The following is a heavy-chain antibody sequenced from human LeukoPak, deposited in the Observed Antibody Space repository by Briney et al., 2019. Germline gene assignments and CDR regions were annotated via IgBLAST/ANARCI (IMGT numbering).Heavy chain of an antibody. V-gene: IGHV3-48*03. CDR3: ARDLVESSHH. CDR1: GFTLSDYE. Sequence: GGSLRLSCAASGFTLSDYEMNWVRQAPGKGLEWVSFISSSGTTQYYADAVKGRFTISRDNAKNSVYLQMNSLRVEDTAVYYCARDLVESSHHWGQGTLVTVSS. CDR2: ISSSGTTQ. J-gene: IGHJ1*01. D-gene: IGHD5-24*01.